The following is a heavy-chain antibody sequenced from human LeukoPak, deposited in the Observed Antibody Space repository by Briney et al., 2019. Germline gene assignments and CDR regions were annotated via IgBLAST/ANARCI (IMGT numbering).Heavy chain of an antibody. CDR2: IRDSDGRT. D-gene: IGHD6-25*01. J-gene: IGHJ4*02. Sequence: GGSLGLSCAASGFTLSSYAMSWVRQTPGKGLGCVSTIRDSDGRTYYADSVEGRFTISRDNSTNTLYLQMNSLRAGDTAIYYCAKSGNTETVDYWGQGTLVTVSS. CDR1: GFTLSSYA. CDR3: AKSGNTETVDY. V-gene: IGHV3-23*01.